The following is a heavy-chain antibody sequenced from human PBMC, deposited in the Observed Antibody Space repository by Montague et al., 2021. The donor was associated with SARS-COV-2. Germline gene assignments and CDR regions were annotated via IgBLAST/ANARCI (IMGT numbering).Heavy chain of an antibody. J-gene: IGHJ4*02. D-gene: IGHD3-10*01. CDR2: IYYSGST. CDR3: ARESGSGSYLVY. Sequence: SETLSLTCTVSGGSISSSSYYWGWIRQPPGKGLEWIGSIYYSGSTYYNPSLKSRVTISVDTSKNQFSLKLSPVTAADTAVYYCARESGSGSYLVYWGQGTLVTVSS. V-gene: IGHV4-39*01. CDR1: GGSISSSSYY.